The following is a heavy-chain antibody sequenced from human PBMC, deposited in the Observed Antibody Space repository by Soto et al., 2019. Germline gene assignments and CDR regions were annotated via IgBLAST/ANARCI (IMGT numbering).Heavy chain of an antibody. V-gene: IGHV3-15*01. D-gene: IGHD3-10*01. CDR2: IKSKTSGETT. J-gene: IGHJ4*02. CDR3: VLDDAARGFGEFDY. CDR1: GFVFSPAW. Sequence: EVQLVESGGGLVKPGGALRLSCAASGFVFSPAWMTWVRQAPGKGLEWVALIKSKTSGETTVYAAPVTGRFTISRDDSKNTVFLQMDSLITEDTAVYYCVLDDAARGFGEFDYWGQGTLVTVSS.